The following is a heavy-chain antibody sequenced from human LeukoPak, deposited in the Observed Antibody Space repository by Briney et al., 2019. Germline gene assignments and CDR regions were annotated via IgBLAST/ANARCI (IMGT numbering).Heavy chain of an antibody. J-gene: IGHJ4*02. CDR3: ARGGSGYYDSSGYFRFDY. CDR1: GYSISSGYY. D-gene: IGHD3-22*01. CDR2: IYHSGST. V-gene: IGHV4-38-2*02. Sequence: NPPETLSLTCTVSGYSISSGYYWGWIRQPPGKGLEWIGSIYHSGSTYYNPSLKSRVTISVDTSKNQFSLKLSSVTAADTAVYYCARGGSGYYDSSGYFRFDYWGQGTLVTVSS.